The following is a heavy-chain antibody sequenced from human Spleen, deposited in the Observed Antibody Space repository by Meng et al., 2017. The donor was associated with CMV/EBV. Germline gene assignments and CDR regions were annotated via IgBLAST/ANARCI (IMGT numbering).Heavy chain of an antibody. CDR3: ARGGVVIIAGMDV. D-gene: IGHD3-3*01. CDR2: IYYSGST. V-gene: IGHV4-59*12. Sequence: GSLRLSCTVSGGSISSYYWSWIRQPPGKGLEWIGYIYYSGSTNYNPSLKSRVTISVDTSKNQFSLKLSSVTAADTAVYYCARGGVVIIAGMDVWGQGTTVTVSS. J-gene: IGHJ6*02. CDR1: GGSISSYY.